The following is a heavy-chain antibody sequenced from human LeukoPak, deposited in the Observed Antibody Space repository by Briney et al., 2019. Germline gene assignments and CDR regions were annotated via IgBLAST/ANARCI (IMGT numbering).Heavy chain of an antibody. CDR1: GYSFTSYW. V-gene: IGHV5-51*01. Sequence: GESLKISCKGSGYSFTSYWIGWVRQMPGRGLEWMGIIYHGDSDTRYSPSFRGQVTISADKSISTAYLQWSSLKASDTAMYYCARHVYSDDSSGYYIDYWGQGTLVTVSS. D-gene: IGHD3-22*01. CDR2: IYHGDSDT. J-gene: IGHJ4*02. CDR3: ARHVYSDDSSGYYIDY.